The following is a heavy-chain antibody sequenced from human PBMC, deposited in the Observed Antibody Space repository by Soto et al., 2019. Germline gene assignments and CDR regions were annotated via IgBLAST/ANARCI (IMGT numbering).Heavy chain of an antibody. CDR1: GYTFINYH. CDR2: INTYNSIT. CDR3: AKSPRGEMATD. Sequence: QVQLVQSGGEVKKPGASVTVSCKASGYTFINYHITWVRQAPGQWLEWMAWINTYNSITDFAQMFQGIVTMTRDTSTSTAYMELRNLGSDATAVYFCAKSPRGEMATDWGQGTLVNVSS. J-gene: IGHJ4*02. D-gene: IGHD5-12*01. V-gene: IGHV1-18*01.